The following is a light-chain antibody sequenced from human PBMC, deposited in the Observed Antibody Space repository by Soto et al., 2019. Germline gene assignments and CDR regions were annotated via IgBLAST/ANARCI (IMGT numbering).Light chain of an antibody. CDR1: QSVSSN. Sequence: IVLTHSPGTLSLSPWEIATLSCRASQSVSSNLAWYQQKPGQAPRRLIYGASTRATGIPARFSGSGSGTEFTLTISSLQSEEFAVYYCQQYHNWPPITFGQGTRLEIK. CDR3: QQYHNWPPIT. J-gene: IGKJ5*01. CDR2: GAS. V-gene: IGKV3-15*01.